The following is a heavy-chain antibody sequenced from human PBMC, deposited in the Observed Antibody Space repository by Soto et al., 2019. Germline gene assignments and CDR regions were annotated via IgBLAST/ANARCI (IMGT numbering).Heavy chain of an antibody. J-gene: IGHJ6*02. V-gene: IGHV1-2*04. CDR1: GYTFTGYY. CDR3: ARTNYDFWSGAAKNYGMDV. D-gene: IGHD3-3*01. CDR2: INPNSGGT. Sequence: ASVKVSFKASGYTFTGYYMHWVRQAPGQGLEWMGWINPNSGGTNYAQKFQGWVTMTRDTSISTAYMELSRLRSDDTAVYYCARTNYDFWSGAAKNYGMDVWGQGTTVTVSS.